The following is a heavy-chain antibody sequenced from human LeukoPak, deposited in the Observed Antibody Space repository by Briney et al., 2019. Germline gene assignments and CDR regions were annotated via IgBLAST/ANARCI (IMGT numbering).Heavy chain of an antibody. CDR1: GFSFSSYG. CDR2: ISYDGSNK. CDR3: AKVTSGWYVGPFDY. D-gene: IGHD6-19*01. V-gene: IGHV3-30*18. J-gene: IGHJ4*02. Sequence: GGSLRLSCATSGFSFSSYGIHWVRQAPGKGLEWVAVISYDGSNKYYADSVKGRFTISRDNSKNTLYLQMNSLRAEDTAVYYCAKVTSGWYVGPFDYWGQGTLVTVSS.